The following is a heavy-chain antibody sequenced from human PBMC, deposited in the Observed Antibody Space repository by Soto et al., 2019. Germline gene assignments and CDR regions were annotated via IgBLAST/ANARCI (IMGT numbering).Heavy chain of an antibody. V-gene: IGHV4-59*01. CDR2: IYYSGST. CDR1: GGSISSYY. D-gene: IGHD3-16*02. CDR3: VRDGGGAEKPTNYDYIWGSYRYTPWFDP. Sequence: SETLSLTCTVSGGSISSYYWSWIRQPPGKGLEWIGYIYYSGSTNYNPSLKSRVTISVDTSKNQFSLKLSSVTAADTAVYYCVRDGGGAEKPTNYDYIWGSYRYTPWFDPWGQGTLVTVSS. J-gene: IGHJ5*02.